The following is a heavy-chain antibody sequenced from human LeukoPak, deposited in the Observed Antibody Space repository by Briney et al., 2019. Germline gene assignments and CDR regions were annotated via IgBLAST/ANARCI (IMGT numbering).Heavy chain of an antibody. Sequence: GASVKVSCKASGDSFTSYYMHWVRQAPGQGLEWLGIINPSGGSTSYAQKFQGRVTMTSDTSTSTLYMELSSLRSEDTAVYYCARGATPVAGAGPYYYYGMDVWGQGTTVTVSS. CDR2: INPSGGST. CDR3: ARGATPVAGAGPYYYYGMDV. J-gene: IGHJ6*02. D-gene: IGHD6-19*01. V-gene: IGHV1-46*01. CDR1: GDSFTSYY.